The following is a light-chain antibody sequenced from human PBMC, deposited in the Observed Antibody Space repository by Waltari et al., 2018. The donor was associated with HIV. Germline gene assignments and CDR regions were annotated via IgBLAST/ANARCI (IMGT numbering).Light chain of an antibody. Sequence: EVVMTQSPGTLSVSPGDRVTLSCRPSQSVSTNLAWYQQKPGQAPRLPIYGASTRATGIPVRFSGSGSGTNFILTISSLQSEDSAVYYCQQYNTWPVAFGGGTKVEIK. J-gene: IGKJ4*01. CDR2: GAS. CDR1: QSVSTN. CDR3: QQYNTWPVA. V-gene: IGKV3-15*01.